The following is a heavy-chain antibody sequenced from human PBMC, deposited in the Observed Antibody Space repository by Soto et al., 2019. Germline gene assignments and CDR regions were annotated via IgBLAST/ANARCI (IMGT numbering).Heavy chain of an antibody. CDR2: IYYSGST. Sequence: SETLSLTCTVSGGSISSSSYYWGWIRQPPGKGLEWIGSIYYSGSTYYNPSLKSRVTISVDTSKNQFSLKLSSVTAADTAVYYCARRITIFGVVIISWFDPWGQGTLGT. V-gene: IGHV4-39*01. CDR1: GGSISSSSYY. D-gene: IGHD3-3*01. CDR3: ARRITIFGVVIISWFDP. J-gene: IGHJ5*02.